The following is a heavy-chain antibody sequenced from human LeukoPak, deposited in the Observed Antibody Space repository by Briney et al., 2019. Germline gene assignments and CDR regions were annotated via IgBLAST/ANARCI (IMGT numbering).Heavy chain of an antibody. CDR2: ISWDGGST. CDR3: ARVLRYCSGGNCYSGGLGYMDV. CDR1: GFTFDDYA. Sequence: GGSLRLSCAASGFTFDDYAMHWVRQAPQKGLEWVSLISWDGGSTYYADSVKGRFTISRDNAKNSLFLQMNSLRAEDTAVYYCARVLRYCSGGNCYSGGLGYMDVWGKGTTVTISS. D-gene: IGHD2-15*01. J-gene: IGHJ6*03. V-gene: IGHV3-43D*03.